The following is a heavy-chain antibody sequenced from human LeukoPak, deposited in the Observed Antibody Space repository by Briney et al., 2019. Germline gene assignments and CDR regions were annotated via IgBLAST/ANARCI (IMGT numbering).Heavy chain of an antibody. CDR2: IRSKAYGGTT. CDR1: GFTFGDYA. J-gene: IGHJ4*02. V-gene: IGHV3-49*04. Sequence: GGSLRLSCTASGFTFGDYAMSWVRQAPGKGLEWVGFIRSKAYGGTTEYAASVKGRFTISRDDSKNTLYLQMNSLKTEDTAVYYCTTSLIAAAVNFDYWGQGTLVTVSS. CDR3: TTSLIAAAVNFDY. D-gene: IGHD6-13*01.